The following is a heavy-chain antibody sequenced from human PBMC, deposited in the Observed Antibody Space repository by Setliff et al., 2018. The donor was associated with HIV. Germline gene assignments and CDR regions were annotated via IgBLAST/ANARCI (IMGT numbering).Heavy chain of an antibody. CDR1: GGSISSGDYY. V-gene: IGHV4-61*08. Sequence: PSETLSLTCTVSGGSISSGDYYWSWIRQPPGKGLEWIGNIYYSGSTKHNPSLKSRVTISLDTSKNQFSLKLTSVTAADTAVYYCARYSPRGYTLTGPYWGQGTLVTVSS. D-gene: IGHD6-25*01. CDR3: ARYSPRGYTLTGPY. CDR2: IYYSGST. J-gene: IGHJ4*02.